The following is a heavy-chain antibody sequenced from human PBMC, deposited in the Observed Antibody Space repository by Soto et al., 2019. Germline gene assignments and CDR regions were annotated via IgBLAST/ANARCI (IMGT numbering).Heavy chain of an antibody. V-gene: IGHV1-69*02. D-gene: IGHD1-20*01. CDR2: IIPILGIA. CDR3: ATITGTTSSNDC. Sequence: QVQLVQSGAEVKKPGSSVKVSCKASGGTFSSYTISWVRQAPGQGLEWMGRIIPILGIANYALKFQGRVPITADKSTSSAYMELSSLRCEDTAVYYCATITGTTSSNDCWCQGTLVTVSS. CDR1: GGTFSSYT. J-gene: IGHJ4*01.